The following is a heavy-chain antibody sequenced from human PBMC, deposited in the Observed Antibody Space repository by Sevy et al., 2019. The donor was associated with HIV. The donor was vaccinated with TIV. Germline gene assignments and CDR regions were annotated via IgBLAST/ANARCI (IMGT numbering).Heavy chain of an antibody. CDR2: ISGSGGYT. J-gene: IGHJ4*02. CDR1: GFIFSSYV. D-gene: IGHD3-3*01. V-gene: IGHV3-23*01. Sequence: LSLTCAASGFIFSSYVMNWVRQAPGKGLEWVSGISGSGGYTYYADSVKGRFTISRDNSNKILYLEMNTLRVEDTAVYYCAGGSWSGFDYWGQGTLVTVSS. CDR3: AGGSWSGFDY.